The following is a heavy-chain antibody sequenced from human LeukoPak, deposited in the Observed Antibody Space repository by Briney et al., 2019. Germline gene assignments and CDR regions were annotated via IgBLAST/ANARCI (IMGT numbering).Heavy chain of an antibody. V-gene: IGHV3-30*04. J-gene: IGHJ4*02. CDR1: GFTFSSYA. Sequence: GGSLRLSCAASGFTFSSYAMHRVRQAPGKGLEWVAVISYDGSNKYYADSVKCRFTISRDNSKNTLYLQMNSLRAEDTAVYYCARGGADYGDYSRSRGEYFDYWGQGTLVTVSS. D-gene: IGHD4-17*01. CDR2: ISYDGSNK. CDR3: ARGGADYGDYSRSRGEYFDY.